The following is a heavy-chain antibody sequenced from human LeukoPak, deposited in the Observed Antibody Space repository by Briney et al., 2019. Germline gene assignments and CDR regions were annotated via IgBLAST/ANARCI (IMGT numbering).Heavy chain of an antibody. D-gene: IGHD3/OR15-3a*01. CDR2: INPSGGST. Sequence: GASVTVSFMASGYTFTSYYMHWVRQAPGQGLEWMGIINPSGGSTSYAQKFQGRVTMTRDMSTSTGYMEQSSLRSEDTAVYYCAGPRDFGTVGTWFDPWGQGTLVTVSS. CDR3: AGPRDFGTVGTWFDP. V-gene: IGHV1-46*01. J-gene: IGHJ5*02. CDR1: GYTFTSYY.